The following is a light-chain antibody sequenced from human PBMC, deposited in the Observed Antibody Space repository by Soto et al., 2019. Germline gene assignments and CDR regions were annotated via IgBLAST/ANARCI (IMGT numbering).Light chain of an antibody. J-gene: IGKJ1*01. V-gene: IGKV3-15*01. Sequence: EIVMTQSPATLSVSPGERATLSCRASQSVSSNLAWYQQKPGQAPRLLIYGASTRATGIPARFSGSGSGTEFTLTISSLQSEDFAVYYCQRDGTFGQGTKVEIK. CDR3: QRDGT. CDR2: GAS. CDR1: QSVSSN.